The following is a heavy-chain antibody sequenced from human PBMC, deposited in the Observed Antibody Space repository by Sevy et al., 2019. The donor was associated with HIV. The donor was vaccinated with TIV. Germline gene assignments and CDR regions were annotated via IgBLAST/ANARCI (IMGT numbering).Heavy chain of an antibody. CDR3: ARLSVYYYDSSGYYTTGNAFDI. CDR2: IYSGDST. CDR1: GFTVSNNY. J-gene: IGHJ3*02. Sequence: GGSLRLSCAASGFTVSNNYMSWVRQAPGKGLQWVSVIYSGDSTYYADSVKGRFTISRDNSKNTLYLQMISLRAEDTAVYYCARLSVYYYDSSGYYTTGNAFDIWGQGTMVTVSS. D-gene: IGHD3-22*01. V-gene: IGHV3-53*01.